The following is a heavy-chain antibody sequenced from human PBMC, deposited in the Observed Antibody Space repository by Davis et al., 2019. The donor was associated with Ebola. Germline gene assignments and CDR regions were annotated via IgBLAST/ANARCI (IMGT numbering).Heavy chain of an antibody. Sequence: AASVKVSCKASGYTFTSYYMHWVRQAPGQGLEWMGIINPSGGSTSYAQKFQGRVTMTRNTSISTAYMELSSLRSEDTAVYYCARGPIPIFGGLWSMDVWGQGTTVTVSS. J-gene: IGHJ6*02. CDR1: GYTFTSYY. CDR2: INPSGGST. CDR3: ARGPIPIFGGLWSMDV. D-gene: IGHD3-3*01. V-gene: IGHV1-46*01.